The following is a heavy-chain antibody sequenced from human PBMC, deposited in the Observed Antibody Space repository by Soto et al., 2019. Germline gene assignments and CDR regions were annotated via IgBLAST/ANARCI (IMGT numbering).Heavy chain of an antibody. Sequence: EVQLVESGGGLVQPGGSLRLSCSASGFTFSSYAMHWVRQAPGKGLEYVSAISSNGGSTYYADSVKGRFTISRDNSKNTLYLQMSSLRAEDTAVYYCSFPTGYSPYYYGMDVWGQGTKVTVSS. CDR1: GFTFSSYA. V-gene: IGHV3-64D*06. CDR2: ISSNGGST. CDR3: SFPTGYSPYYYGMDV. D-gene: IGHD3-9*01. J-gene: IGHJ6*02.